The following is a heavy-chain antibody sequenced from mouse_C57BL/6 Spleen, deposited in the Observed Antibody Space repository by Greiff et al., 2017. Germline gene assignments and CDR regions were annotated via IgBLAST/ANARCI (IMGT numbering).Heavy chain of an antibody. J-gene: IGHJ4*01. CDR3: ARNDVYAMDY. V-gene: IGHV1-69*01. Sequence: QVQLQQPGAELVMPGASVKLSCKASGYTFTSYWMHWVKQRPGQGLEWIGEIDPSDSYTNYNQKLKGKSTLTVDKSSSTAYMQLSSLTSEDSAVYYCARNDVYAMDYWGQGTSVTVSS. CDR2: IDPSDSYT. CDR1: GYTFTSYW. D-gene: IGHD2-3*01.